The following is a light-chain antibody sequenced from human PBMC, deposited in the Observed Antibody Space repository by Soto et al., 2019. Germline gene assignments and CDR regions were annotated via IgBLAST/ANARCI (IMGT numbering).Light chain of an antibody. CDR1: QSVSSN. CDR3: QQFHNWPRIT. CDR2: GAS. V-gene: IGKV3-15*01. J-gene: IGKJ5*01. Sequence: EIVMTQSPATLSVSPGERATLSCRASQSVSSNLAWYQQKPGQAPRLLIYGASARATGIPARFSGSGSGTEFTLTISGLQSEDFAVYYCQQFHNWPRITFGQGTRLDIK.